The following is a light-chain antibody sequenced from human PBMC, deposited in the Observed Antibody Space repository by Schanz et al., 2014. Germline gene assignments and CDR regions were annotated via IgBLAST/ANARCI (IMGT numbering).Light chain of an antibody. CDR1: QSVSSY. Sequence: EIVLTQSPGTLSLSPGERATLSCRASQSVSSYLAWYQHKPGQAPRLLIYGASSRATGIPDRFSGSGSGTDFTLTISRLEPEDFAVYYCQQYGNSPLTFGQGTRLDIK. J-gene: IGKJ5*01. CDR3: QQYGNSPLT. V-gene: IGKV3-20*01. CDR2: GAS.